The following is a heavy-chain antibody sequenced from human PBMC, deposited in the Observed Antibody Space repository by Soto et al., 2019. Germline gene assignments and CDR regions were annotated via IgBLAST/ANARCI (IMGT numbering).Heavy chain of an antibody. CDR1: GFTFSSYA. CDR3: AKGSPIFGDYYYYMDV. CDR2: ISGSGGST. V-gene: IGHV3-23*01. J-gene: IGHJ6*03. Sequence: PGGSLRLSCAASGFTFSSYAMSWVRQAPGKGLEWVSAISGSGGSTYYADSVKGRFTISSDHSKTTLYVQMNSLRADESAVYYCAKGSPIFGDYYYYMDVWGQGTAVIVSS. D-gene: IGHD3-3*01.